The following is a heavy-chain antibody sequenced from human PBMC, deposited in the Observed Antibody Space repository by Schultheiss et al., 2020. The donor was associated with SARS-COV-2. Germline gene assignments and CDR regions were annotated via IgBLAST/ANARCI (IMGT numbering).Heavy chain of an antibody. V-gene: IGHV1-8*01. CDR3: ARYFNYPVGPYGMDV. D-gene: IGHD1-26*01. CDR1: GYTFTSYD. Sequence: ASVKVSCKASGYTFTSYDINWVRQATGQGLEWMGWMNPNSGNTGYAQKFQGRVTMTRNTSISTAYMELSSLRSEDTAVYYCARYFNYPVGPYGMDVWGQGTTVTVSS. J-gene: IGHJ6*02. CDR2: MNPNSGNT.